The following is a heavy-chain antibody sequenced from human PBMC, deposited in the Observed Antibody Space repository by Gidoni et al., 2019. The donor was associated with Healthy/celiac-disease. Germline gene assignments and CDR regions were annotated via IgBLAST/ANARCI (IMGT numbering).Heavy chain of an antibody. V-gene: IGHV3-7*01. Sequence: EVQLVESGGGLVQPGGSLRLSCAASGFTFVSDWRSWVRQAPGKGLGWVANIKQDGSEKYYVDSVKGRFTISRDNAKNSLYLQMNSLRAEDTAVYYCVLTTVTKPHYWGQGTLVTVSS. D-gene: IGHD4-4*01. CDR1: GFTFVSDW. CDR2: IKQDGSEK. J-gene: IGHJ4*02. CDR3: VLTTVTKPHY.